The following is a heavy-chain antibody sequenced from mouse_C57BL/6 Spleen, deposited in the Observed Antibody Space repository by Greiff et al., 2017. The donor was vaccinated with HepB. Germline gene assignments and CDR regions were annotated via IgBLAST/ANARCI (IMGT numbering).Heavy chain of an antibody. CDR2: INPGSGGT. CDR3: ARSGFDY. J-gene: IGHJ2*01. CDR1: GYAFTNYL. Sequence: VKLQESGAELVRPGTSVKVSCKASGYAFTNYLIEWVKQRPGQGLEWIGVINPGSGGTNYNEKFKGKATLTADKSSSTAYMQLSSLTSEDSAVYFCARSGFDYWGQGTTLTVSS. D-gene: IGHD4-1*01. V-gene: IGHV1-54*01.